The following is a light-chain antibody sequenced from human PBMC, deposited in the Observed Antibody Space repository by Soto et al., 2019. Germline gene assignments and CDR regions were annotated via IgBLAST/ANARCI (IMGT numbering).Light chain of an antibody. CDR2: DVN. V-gene: IGLV2-8*01. CDR3: SSYAGSNNFV. J-gene: IGLJ1*01. Sequence: QSVLTQPPSASGSPGQSVTISCTGTSSDVGGYNFVPWYQQYPGKAPKLMIYDVNKRPSGVPDRFSGSKSGNTASLTVSGLQAEDEADYYCSSYAGSNNFVFGTGTKVTVL. CDR1: SSDVGGYNF.